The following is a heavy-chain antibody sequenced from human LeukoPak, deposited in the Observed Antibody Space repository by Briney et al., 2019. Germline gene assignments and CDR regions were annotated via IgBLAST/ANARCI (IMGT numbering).Heavy chain of an antibody. D-gene: IGHD4/OR15-4a*01. CDR1: GFTVSSNS. V-gene: IGHV3-53*01. CDR2: IYSDNT. Sequence: PSETLSLTCTVSGFTVSSNSMSWVRQAPGKGLERVSFIYSDNTHYSDSVKGRFTISRDNSKNTLYLQMNSLRAEDTAVYYCARRAGAYSHPYDYWGQGTLVTVSS. CDR3: ARRAGAYSHPYDY. J-gene: IGHJ4*02.